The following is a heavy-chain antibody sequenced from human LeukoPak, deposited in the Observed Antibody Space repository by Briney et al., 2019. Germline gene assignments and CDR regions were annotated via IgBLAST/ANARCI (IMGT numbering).Heavy chain of an antibody. J-gene: IGHJ4*02. CDR1: GGSISSGGYY. Sequence: PSETLSLTCAVSGGSISSGGYYWSWTRQHPGKGLEWIGYIYYSGSTYYNPSLKSRVTISVDTSKNQFSLKLSSVTAADTAVYYCARGLSVVVTAIPGFDYWGQGTLVTVSS. CDR3: ARGLSVVVTAIPGFDY. CDR2: IYYSGST. D-gene: IGHD2-21*02. V-gene: IGHV4-31*11.